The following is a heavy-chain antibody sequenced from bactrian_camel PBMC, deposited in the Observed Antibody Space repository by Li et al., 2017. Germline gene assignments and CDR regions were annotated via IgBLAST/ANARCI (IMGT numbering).Heavy chain of an antibody. Sequence: VQLVESGGGPVQDGGSRRLACKSNVYTSGFWCMAWFRTGPGWREGVARIATGSGNTYYADSVKGRFTISKDNTNNTLYLQMDNLKPEDSAMYYCSADWSGGYCYLSQDYRYVQLWGQGTQVTV. CDR1: VYTSGFWC. CDR3: SADWSGGYCYLSQDYRYVQL. J-gene: IGHJ4*01. CDR2: IATGSGNT. D-gene: IGHD2*01. V-gene: IGHV3S31*01.